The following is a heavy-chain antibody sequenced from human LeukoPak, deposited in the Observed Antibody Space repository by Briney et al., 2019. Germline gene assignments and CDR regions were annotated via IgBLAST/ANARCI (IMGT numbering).Heavy chain of an antibody. D-gene: IGHD4-17*01. CDR2: ISSSSSYI. CDR3: ARIDYGDYPDAEYFQH. V-gene: IGHV3-21*01. CDR1: GFTFSSYS. J-gene: IGHJ1*01. Sequence: GGSLRLSCVASGFTFSSYSMNWVRQAPEKGLEWVSSISSSSSYIYYADSVKGRFTISRDNAKNSLYLQMNSLRAEDTAVYYCARIDYGDYPDAEYFQHWGQGTLVTVSS.